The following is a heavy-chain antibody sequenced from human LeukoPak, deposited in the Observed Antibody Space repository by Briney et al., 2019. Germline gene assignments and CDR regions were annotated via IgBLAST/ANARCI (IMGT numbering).Heavy chain of an antibody. CDR2: LYTSGST. CDR1: GGSISSYY. V-gene: IGHV4-4*07. D-gene: IGHD2/OR15-2a*01. CDR3: ARDGYSTSYYYYYMDV. Sequence: SETLSLTCTVSGGSISSYYWSWIRLPAGKGLEWIGRLYTSGSTNNNPSLKSRVTISVDKSKNQFSLKLTSVTAADTAVYYCARDGYSTSYYYYYMDVWGKGTTVTVSS. J-gene: IGHJ6*03.